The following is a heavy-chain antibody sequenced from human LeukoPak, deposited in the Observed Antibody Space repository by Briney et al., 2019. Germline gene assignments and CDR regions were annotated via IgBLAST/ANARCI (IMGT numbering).Heavy chain of an antibody. CDR1: GGALSSYT. J-gene: IGHJ4*02. V-gene: IGHV1-69*13. CDR3: AIPGVSDY. CDR2: IIPIFGTA. Sequence: ASVKVSCKASGGALSSYTITWVRQAPGQGLEWMGGIIPIFGTADYAQKFQGRVTITADESTSTAYMELSSLRSEDTAVYYCAIPGVSDYWGQGTLVTVSS.